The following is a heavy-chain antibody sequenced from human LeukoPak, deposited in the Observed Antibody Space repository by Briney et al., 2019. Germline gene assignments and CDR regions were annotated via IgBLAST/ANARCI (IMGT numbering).Heavy chain of an antibody. D-gene: IGHD3-22*01. V-gene: IGHV4-34*01. Sequence: PSETLSLTCAVSSGSFSGYYWNWIRHPPGKGLEWIGEINYSESTNYNPSLKSRVTISVDTSKNQFSLKLTSVTAADTAAYYCARGRTYYDSSGYYYVWFDPWGQGALVTVSS. CDR2: INYSEST. CDR3: ARGRTYYDSSGYYYVWFDP. CDR1: SGSFSGYY. J-gene: IGHJ5*02.